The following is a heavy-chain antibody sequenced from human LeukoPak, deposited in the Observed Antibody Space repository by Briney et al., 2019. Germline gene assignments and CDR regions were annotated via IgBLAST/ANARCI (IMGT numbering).Heavy chain of an antibody. J-gene: IGHJ3*02. Sequence: SETLSLTCTVSGGSISSYYWSWIRQPAGKGLEWIGRIYTGGSTNYNPSLKSRVTISVDKSKNQFSLKLSSVTAADTAVYYCARPDPEGDAFDIWGQGTMVTVSS. CDR3: ARPDPEGDAFDI. CDR1: GGSISSYY. V-gene: IGHV4-4*07. CDR2: IYTGGST. D-gene: IGHD1-14*01.